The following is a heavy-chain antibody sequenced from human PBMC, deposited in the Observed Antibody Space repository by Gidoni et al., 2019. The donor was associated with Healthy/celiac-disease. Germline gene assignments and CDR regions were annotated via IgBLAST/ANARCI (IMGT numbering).Heavy chain of an antibody. Sequence: QVQLVQSGAEVKKPGSSVKVSCKASGGTFSSYAISWVRQAPGQGLEWMGGIIPIFGTANYAQKCQGRVTITADESTSTAYMELSSLRSEDTAVYYCARGPAGYYDSSGYYLFDYWGQGTLVTVSS. J-gene: IGHJ4*02. D-gene: IGHD3-22*01. CDR1: GGTFSSYA. CDR3: ARGPAGYYDSSGYYLFDY. CDR2: IIPIFGTA. V-gene: IGHV1-69*01.